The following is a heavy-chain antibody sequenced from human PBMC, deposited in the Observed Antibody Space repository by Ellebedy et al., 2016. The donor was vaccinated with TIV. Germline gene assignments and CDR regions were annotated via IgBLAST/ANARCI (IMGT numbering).Heavy chain of an antibody. CDR3: ARSPQHFYYFDY. Sequence: GESLKISCAASGFTFSSYWMSWVRQAPGKGLEWVALISYDGSNQYYADSVKSRFTISRDNSKNTLYLQMNSLRAEDTAVYYCARSPQHFYYFDYWGQGTLVTVSS. D-gene: IGHD3-3*02. J-gene: IGHJ4*02. V-gene: IGHV3-30-3*01. CDR2: ISYDGSNQ. CDR1: GFTFSSYW.